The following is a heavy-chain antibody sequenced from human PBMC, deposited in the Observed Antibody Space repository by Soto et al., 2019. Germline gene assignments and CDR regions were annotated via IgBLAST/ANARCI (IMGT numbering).Heavy chain of an antibody. CDR1: GFTFSSNY. D-gene: IGHD6-19*01. Sequence: GGSLRLSCAASGFTFSSNYMSWVRQAPGKGLEWVSVIYSGGSTYYADSVKGRFTISRDNSKNTLYLQMNSLRAEDTAVYYCARDLWSSGWYRSDAFDIWGQGTMVTVSS. J-gene: IGHJ3*02. CDR3: ARDLWSSGWYRSDAFDI. V-gene: IGHV3-53*01. CDR2: IYSGGST.